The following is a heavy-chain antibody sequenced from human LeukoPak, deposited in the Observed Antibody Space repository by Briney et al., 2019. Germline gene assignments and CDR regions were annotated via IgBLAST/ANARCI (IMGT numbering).Heavy chain of an antibody. V-gene: IGHV4-34*01. J-gene: IGHJ5*02. D-gene: IGHD2-15*01. Sequence: PSETLSLTCAVYGGSFSGYYWSWLRQPPGKGLEWIGEINHSGSTNYNPSLKSRVTISVDTSKNQFSLKLSSVTAADTAVYYCARPRYCSGGSSYPNWFDPWGQGTLVTVSS. CDR2: INHSGST. CDR1: GGSFSGYY. CDR3: ARPRYCSGGSSYPNWFDP.